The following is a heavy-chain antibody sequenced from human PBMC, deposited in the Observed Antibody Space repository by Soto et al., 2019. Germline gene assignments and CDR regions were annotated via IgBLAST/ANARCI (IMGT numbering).Heavy chain of an antibody. V-gene: IGHV4-59*13. D-gene: IGHD2-21*02. Sequence: PSETVSLPXTVSRGSISSFYWRWIRQPQPKGLESIGSIDDSGSTSYCPSRRSRGTTSVDTPKYQFSLKLSSVTAADTAVYYCARDTSVTPFDYRGQGALGTVSS. CDR2: IDDSGST. CDR3: ARDTSVTPFDY. J-gene: IGHJ4*02. CDR1: RGSISSFY.